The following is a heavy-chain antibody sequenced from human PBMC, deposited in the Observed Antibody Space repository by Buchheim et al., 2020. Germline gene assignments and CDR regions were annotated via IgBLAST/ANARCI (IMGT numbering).Heavy chain of an antibody. V-gene: IGHV4-34*01. CDR1: GGAFGGYF. Sequence: QVQLQQWGAGLLKSSETLSLTCAVYGGAFGGYFWSWIRQSPGKGLEWIGEINHSGTTNYNPSLKSRVTISMDTTKKHFFLKMSSVTAADTAVYYCARTDYYGLGTRDVWGQGAT. J-gene: IGHJ6*02. CDR2: INHSGTT. CDR3: ARTDYYGLGTRDV. D-gene: IGHD3-10*01.